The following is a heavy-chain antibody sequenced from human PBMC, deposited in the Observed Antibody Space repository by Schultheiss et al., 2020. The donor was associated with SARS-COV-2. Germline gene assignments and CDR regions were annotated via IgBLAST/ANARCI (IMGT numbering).Heavy chain of an antibody. CDR3: ARSHEGYCSSTSCYSTVTLFDY. CDR1: GGSFSGYY. V-gene: IGHV4-34*01. Sequence: SETLSLTCAVYGGSFSGYYWSWICQPPGKGLEWIGEINQSGSTNYNPSLKSRVTISVDTSKNQFSLKLSSVTAADTAVYYCARSHEGYCSSTSCYSTVTLFDYWGQGTLVSVSS. D-gene: IGHD2-2*01. CDR2: INQSGST. J-gene: IGHJ4*02.